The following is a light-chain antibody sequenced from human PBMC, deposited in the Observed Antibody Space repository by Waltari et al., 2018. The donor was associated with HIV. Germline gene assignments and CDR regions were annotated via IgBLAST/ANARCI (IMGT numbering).Light chain of an antibody. CDR3: CSYAGRSTVV. V-gene: IGLV2-23*02. CDR1: RSDVGSYNL. Sequence: QSALTQPASVSGSPGQSIPLSCTGTRSDVGSYNLVSWYLQHPGKAPNLMIYEVSKRPSGVSNRFSGSKSGNTASLTSSGLQAEDEADYYCCSYAGRSTVVFGGGTKLTVL. J-gene: IGLJ2*01. CDR2: EVS.